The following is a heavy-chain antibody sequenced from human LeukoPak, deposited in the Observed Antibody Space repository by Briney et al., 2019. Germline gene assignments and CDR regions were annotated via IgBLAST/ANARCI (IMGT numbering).Heavy chain of an antibody. CDR2: INPKSGDT. CDR1: GGTFSSYA. D-gene: IGHD6-19*01. J-gene: IGHJ4*02. Sequence: ASVKVSCKASGGTFSSYAISWVRQAPGQTFEWLAWINPKSGDTHYTQKFQGRVTVTTDTSITSVYMELSGLQSDDTAVYYCVRDLTGGSGDWGQGTLVTVSS. V-gene: IGHV1-2*02. CDR3: VRDLTGGSGD.